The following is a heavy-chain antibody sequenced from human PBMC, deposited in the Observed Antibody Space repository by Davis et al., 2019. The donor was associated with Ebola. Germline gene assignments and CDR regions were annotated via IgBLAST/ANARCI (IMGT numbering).Heavy chain of an antibody. Sequence: PSETLSLTCTVSGGSISSYYWSWIRQPPGKGLEWIGYIYYSGSTNYNPSLKSRVTISVDTSKNQFSLKLSSVTAADTAVYYCARGPSYYDFWSGYWDGMDVWGQGTTVTVSS. CDR2: IYYSGST. D-gene: IGHD3-3*01. J-gene: IGHJ6*02. CDR1: GGSISSYY. CDR3: ARGPSYYDFWSGYWDGMDV. V-gene: IGHV4-59*01.